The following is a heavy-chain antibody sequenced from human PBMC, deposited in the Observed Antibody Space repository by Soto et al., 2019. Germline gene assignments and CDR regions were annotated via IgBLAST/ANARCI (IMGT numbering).Heavy chain of an antibody. V-gene: IGHV3-23*01. J-gene: IGHJ4*02. D-gene: IGHD1-20*01. Sequence: PVRSLRLSCAASGFTFSSYAMTWVRQAPGRGPEWVSTITYSGVSTYYTDSVQGRFTISRDNSKNTLFLQMNSLRAEDRAVYYCTKLYKHAWPIDYWGQGSLVTVSS. CDR1: GFTFSSYA. CDR3: TKLYKHAWPIDY. CDR2: ITYSGVST.